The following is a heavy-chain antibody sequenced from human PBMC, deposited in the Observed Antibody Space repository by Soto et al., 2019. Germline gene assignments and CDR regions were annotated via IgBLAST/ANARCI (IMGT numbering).Heavy chain of an antibody. CDR2: IIPIFGTA. CDR1: GCTFSSYA. D-gene: IGHD6-19*01. CDR3: ARVGDSRGWFFEY. J-gene: IGHJ4*02. Sequence: SVKVSCKASGCTFSSYAISWVRQAPGQGLEWMGGIIPIFGTANYAQKFQGRVTITADESTSTAYMELSSLRSEDTAVYYCARVGDSRGWFFEYWCQATLVSVSS. V-gene: IGHV1-69*13.